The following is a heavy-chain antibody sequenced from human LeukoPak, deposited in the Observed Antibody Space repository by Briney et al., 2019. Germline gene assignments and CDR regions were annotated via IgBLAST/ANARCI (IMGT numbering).Heavy chain of an antibody. Sequence: GGSLRLSCAASGFTFRSYAMHWVRQAPGRGLEWVAVISYDGSNKYYADSVKGRFTISRDNSKNTLYLQMNSLRAEDTAVYYCAREREGAFGIWGQGTMVTVSS. V-gene: IGHV3-30-3*01. CDR1: GFTFRSYA. CDR2: ISYDGSNK. CDR3: AREREGAFGI. J-gene: IGHJ3*02.